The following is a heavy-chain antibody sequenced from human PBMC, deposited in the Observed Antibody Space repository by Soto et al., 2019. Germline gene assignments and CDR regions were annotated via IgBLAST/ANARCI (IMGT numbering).Heavy chain of an antibody. CDR3: ARDQSFHRTYYYGIDV. V-gene: IGHV1-18*01. CDR2: ISPFNGNT. D-gene: IGHD3-16*01. J-gene: IGHJ6*02. CDR1: GYPFTHYG. Sequence: QVQLVQSGGEVKKPGASVRVSCKSSGYPFTHYGITWIRQAPGQGLEWMGWISPFNGNTNYGQTLQGRVTLTTDTSTSTVFMELRSLTSDDTAVYYCARDQSFHRTYYYGIDVWGQGTTVTVSS.